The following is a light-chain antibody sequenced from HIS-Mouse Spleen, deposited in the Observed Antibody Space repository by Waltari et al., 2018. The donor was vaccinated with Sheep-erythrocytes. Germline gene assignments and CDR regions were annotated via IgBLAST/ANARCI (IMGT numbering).Light chain of an antibody. CDR3: LQDYNYPYT. Sequence: DIQMTQSPSPLSASVGDRVTITCRASQSISSWLAWYQQKPGKAHKLLIYKASSLESGVPSRFSGSGSGTEFTLTISSLQPEDFATYYCLQDYNYPYTFGQGTKLEIK. CDR2: KAS. V-gene: IGKV1-5*03. J-gene: IGKJ2*01. CDR1: QSISSW.